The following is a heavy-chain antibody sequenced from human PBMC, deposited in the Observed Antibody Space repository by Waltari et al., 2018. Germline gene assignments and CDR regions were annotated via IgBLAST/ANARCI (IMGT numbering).Heavy chain of an antibody. D-gene: IGHD2-21*02. CDR1: GGSISGFY. CDR2: IYYTGSP. CDR3: ARGGGGAWEWFDP. V-gene: IGHV4-59*01. J-gene: IGHJ5*02. Sequence: QVQLQESGPSLLKPSETLSLICTVSGGSISGFYWSWVRQPPGKGLDWIGYIYYTGSPNFNPSLKSRVTMSVDTSKNQFSLKLSSVTAADTAFYYCARGGGGAWEWFDPWGQGTLVTVSS.